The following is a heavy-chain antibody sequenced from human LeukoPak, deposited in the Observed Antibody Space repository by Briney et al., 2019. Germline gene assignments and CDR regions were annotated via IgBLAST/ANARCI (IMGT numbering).Heavy chain of an antibody. CDR3: TRQAPLLWFGESIFDY. Sequence: GGSLRLSCTASGFTFGDYAMSWFRQAPGKGLEWVGFIRSKAYGGTTEYAASVKGRFTISRDDSKSIAYLQMNSLKTEDTAVYYCTRQAPLLWFGESIFDYWGQGTLVTVSS. CDR1: GFTFGDYA. D-gene: IGHD3-10*01. V-gene: IGHV3-49*03. CDR2: IRSKAYGGTT. J-gene: IGHJ4*02.